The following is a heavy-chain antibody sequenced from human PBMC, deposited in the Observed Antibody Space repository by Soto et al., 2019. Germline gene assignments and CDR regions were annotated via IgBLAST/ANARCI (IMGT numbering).Heavy chain of an antibody. Sequence: ASVNVSCKASGYTFSIYGISWVRQAPGQGLEWMGWISAYNGNTNYAQKLQGRVTMTTDTSTSTAYMELRSLRSDDTAVYYCAREFGDYFAFDIWGQGTMVTVSS. D-gene: IGHD4-17*01. CDR1: GYTFSIYG. CDR3: AREFGDYFAFDI. V-gene: IGHV1-18*01. J-gene: IGHJ3*02. CDR2: ISAYNGNT.